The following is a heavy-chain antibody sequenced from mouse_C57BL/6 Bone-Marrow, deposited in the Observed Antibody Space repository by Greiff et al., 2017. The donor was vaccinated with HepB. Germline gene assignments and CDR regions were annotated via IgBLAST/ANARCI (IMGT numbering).Heavy chain of an antibody. CDR3: ARYPYYYGSSHWYFDV. CDR1: GYTFTSYW. CDR2: IDPSDSYT. V-gene: IGHV1-69*01. J-gene: IGHJ1*03. D-gene: IGHD1-1*01. Sequence: QVQLQQPGAELVMPGASVKLSCKASGYTFTSYWMHWVKQRPGQGLEWIGEIDPSDSYTNYNQKFKGKSTLTVDKSSSTAYMQLSSLTSEDSAVYYCARYPYYYGSSHWYFDVWGTGTTVTVSS.